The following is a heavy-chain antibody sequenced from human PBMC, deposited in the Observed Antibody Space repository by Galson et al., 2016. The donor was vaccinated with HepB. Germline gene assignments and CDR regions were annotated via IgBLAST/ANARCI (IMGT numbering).Heavy chain of an antibody. J-gene: IGHJ5*02. D-gene: IGHD2-15*01. CDR2: IYHSGST. CDR3: ARGWAANNCFDP. V-gene: IGHV4-30-2*01. CDR1: GGSISSGGYS. Sequence: TLSLTCAVSGGSISSGGYSWSWIRQPPGKGLEWIGYIYHSGSTYYNPSLKSRVTISVDRSKNQFSLNLSSVTATDTAVYYCARGWAANNCFDPWGQGTLVTVSS.